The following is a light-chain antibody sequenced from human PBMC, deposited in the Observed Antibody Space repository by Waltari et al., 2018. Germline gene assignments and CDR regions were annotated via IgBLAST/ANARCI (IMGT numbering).Light chain of an antibody. CDR3: QQSYSSWT. J-gene: IGKJ1*01. V-gene: IGKV1-39*01. CDR2: AAS. Sequence: DIQLTQSLSFLSASLGDRVTITCRASQSISSNLNLYQQKPGKGPKVLIYAASSLQSGVPSRFSGSGSGTEFTLTISSLQPEDSAIYFCQQSYSSWTFGQGTKVEIK. CDR1: QSISSN.